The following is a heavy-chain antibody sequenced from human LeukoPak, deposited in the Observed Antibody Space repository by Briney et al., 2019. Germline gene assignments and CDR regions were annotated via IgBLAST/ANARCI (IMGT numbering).Heavy chain of an antibody. V-gene: IGHV4-34*01. CDR3: ARGATISETGYFDF. CDR1: GGSFSRFY. CDR2: IDHRGDT. Sequence: SETLSLTCALYGGSFSRFYWRWIRQSPGKGLEWIAEIDHRGDTNYNPSVKSRVTVSVDTSKNQFSLKVRSLSAADTAVYYCARGATISETGYFDFWGQGTLVTVSS. J-gene: IGHJ4*03. D-gene: IGHD5-24*01.